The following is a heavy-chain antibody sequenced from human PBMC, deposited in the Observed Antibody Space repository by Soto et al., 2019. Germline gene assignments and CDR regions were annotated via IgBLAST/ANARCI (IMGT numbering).Heavy chain of an antibody. Sequence: EVQLVESGGGLVQPGGSLRLSCAATGFTFSTYWMHWVRQGPGKGLVWVSRISTDGSSTTYADSVKGRFTISRDNAKNTLYLQMNSLRAEDTAVSYCARATGSNHPFDYWGQGSLVTVSS. CDR2: ISTDGSST. CDR1: GFTFSTYW. J-gene: IGHJ4*02. CDR3: ARATGSNHPFDY. D-gene: IGHD2-2*01. V-gene: IGHV3-74*01.